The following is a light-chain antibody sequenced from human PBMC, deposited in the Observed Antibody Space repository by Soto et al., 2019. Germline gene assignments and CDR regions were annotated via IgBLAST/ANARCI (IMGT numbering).Light chain of an antibody. Sequence: QSALTQPPSASGSPGQSVTISCTGTSSDVGGYNYVSWYQQHPGKAPTLMIYEVNKRPSGVPDRFSGSKSGNTASLTVSGLQAEDEGDYHCSSFAGSHNLVFGGGTKVTVL. V-gene: IGLV2-8*01. CDR2: EVN. CDR1: SSDVGGYNY. J-gene: IGLJ3*02. CDR3: SSFAGSHNLV.